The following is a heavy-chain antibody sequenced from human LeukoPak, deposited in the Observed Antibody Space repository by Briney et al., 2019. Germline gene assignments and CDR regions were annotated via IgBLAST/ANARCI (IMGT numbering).Heavy chain of an antibody. Sequence: SETQSLTCTVSGGSFSSYYWSWIRQPPGKGLEWIGYIYYSGSTNYNPSLKSRVTISVDTSKNQFSLKLSSVTAADTAVYYCASLYGSYYYYGMDVWGQGTTVTVSS. CDR3: ASLYGSYYYYGMDV. CDR1: GGSFSSYY. CDR2: IYYSGST. V-gene: IGHV4-59*08. J-gene: IGHJ6*02. D-gene: IGHD3-10*01.